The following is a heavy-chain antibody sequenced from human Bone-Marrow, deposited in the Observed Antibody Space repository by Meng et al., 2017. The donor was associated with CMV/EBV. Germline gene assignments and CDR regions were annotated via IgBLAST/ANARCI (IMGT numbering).Heavy chain of an antibody. CDR2: ISSSGSTI. J-gene: IGHJ3*02. CDR1: GFTFSDYY. V-gene: IGHV3-11*01. D-gene: IGHD3-22*01. Sequence: GGSLRLSCAASGFTFSDYYMSWIRQAPGKGLEWVSYISSSGSTIYYADSVKGRFTISRDNAKNSLYLQMNSLRAEDTAVYYCARDHYYDSSGYRQDIWGQGTMVTVSS. CDR3: ARDHYYDSSGYRQDI.